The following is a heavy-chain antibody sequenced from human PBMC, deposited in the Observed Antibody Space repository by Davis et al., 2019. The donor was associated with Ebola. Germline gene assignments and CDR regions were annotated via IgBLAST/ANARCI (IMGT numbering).Heavy chain of an antibody. CDR3: ASDGDY. Sequence: MPSETLSLTCSVSGGSLSRSSYYWVWIRQPPGKGLEWIGSVYYSGNTHYNSSLKSRVTISVDTSKSQFSLKLDSVTAADTAVYYCASDGDYWGRGTLVTVSS. J-gene: IGHJ4*02. CDR2: VYYSGNT. V-gene: IGHV4-39*01. CDR1: GGSLSRSSYY.